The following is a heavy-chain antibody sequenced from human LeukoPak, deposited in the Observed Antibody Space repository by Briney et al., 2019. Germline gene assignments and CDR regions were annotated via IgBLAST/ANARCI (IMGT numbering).Heavy chain of an antibody. V-gene: IGHV3-21*01. D-gene: IGHD6-13*01. J-gene: IGHJ4*02. CDR1: EVTVTSNY. Sequence: KPGGSLRLSCAASEVTVTSNYMSWVRQAPGKGLEWVSSISSSSYIYYADSVKGRFTISRDNAKNSLYLQMNSLRAEDTAVYYCAKDRRPNSYRSRWLDYWGQGTLVTVSS. CDR2: ISSSSYI. CDR3: AKDRRPNSYRSRWLDY.